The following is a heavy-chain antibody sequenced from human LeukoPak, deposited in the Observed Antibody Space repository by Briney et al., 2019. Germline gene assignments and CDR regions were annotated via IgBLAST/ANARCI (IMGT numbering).Heavy chain of an antibody. CDR1: GGAVSSRNYY. J-gene: IGHJ4*02. V-gene: IGHV4-39*01. Sequence: SETLSLTCTVSGGAVSSRNYYWGWIRQPPGKGLEWIGSIYYVGTTYYSPSLKSRVTISIDTSRNQFSLKLSSVTAADTAVYHCARIAVASGEDYFDYWGQGTLVTVSP. D-gene: IGHD6-19*01. CDR3: ARIAVASGEDYFDY. CDR2: IYYVGTT.